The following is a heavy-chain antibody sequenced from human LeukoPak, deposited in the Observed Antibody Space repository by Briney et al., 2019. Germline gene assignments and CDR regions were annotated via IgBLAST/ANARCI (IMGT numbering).Heavy chain of an antibody. Sequence: SETLSLTCSVSGGSISGNSYYWGWIRQPPGKGLEWIGNIYYIGSTYYNPSLKSRVTISVDTSKNQFSLKLRSVTAADTAVYYCARARRQWLVGSHIRGDNPPFYYDYWGQGILVTVSS. CDR1: GGSISGNSYY. V-gene: IGHV4-39*07. D-gene: IGHD6-19*01. CDR2: IYYIGST. J-gene: IGHJ4*02. CDR3: ARARRQWLVGSHIRGDNPPFYYDY.